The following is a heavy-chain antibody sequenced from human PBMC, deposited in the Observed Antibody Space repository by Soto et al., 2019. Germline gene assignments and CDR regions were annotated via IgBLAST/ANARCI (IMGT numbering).Heavy chain of an antibody. V-gene: IGHV1-46*01. D-gene: IGHD3-3*01. CDR1: GYTFTSYY. CDR2: INPSGGST. J-gene: IGHJ3*02. CDR3: ARVGRFLRAFDI. Sequence: ASVKVSCKASGYTFTSYYMHWVRQAPGQGLEWMGIINPSGGSTSYAQKFQGRVTMTRDTPTSTVYMELSSLRSEDTAVYYCARVGRFLRAFDIWGQGTMVTVSS.